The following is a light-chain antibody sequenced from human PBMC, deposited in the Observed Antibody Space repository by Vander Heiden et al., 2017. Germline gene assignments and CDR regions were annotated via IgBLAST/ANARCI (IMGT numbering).Light chain of an antibody. CDR1: NIVSKT. V-gene: IGLV3-21*02. CDR3: QVWTSSSDHYYV. Sequence: SYVLTQPPSVSVAPGQTARITCGANNIVSKTVHWYQQKPGQAPVLVVYGDSDRPSGIPERFSGSNSGNTATLTISGVEAGDEADYYCQVWTSSSDHYYVFGTGTTVTVL. J-gene: IGLJ1*01. CDR2: GDS.